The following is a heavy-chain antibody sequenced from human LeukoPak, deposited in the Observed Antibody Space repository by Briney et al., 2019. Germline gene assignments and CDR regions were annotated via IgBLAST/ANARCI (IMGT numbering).Heavy chain of an antibody. CDR2: INPDDGDT. D-gene: IGHD2-2*01. CDR3: ARANFLYCSSSTCLSDY. Sequence: ASVKVSCKASGYTFTDYYMHWVRQAPGQGFEWMGWINPDDGDTNYAQKFQGRVTMTRDTSISTAHMEVSRLRSDDTAVYYCARANFLYCSSSTCLSDYWGQGTLVTVSS. CDR1: GYTFTDYY. V-gene: IGHV1-2*02. J-gene: IGHJ4*02.